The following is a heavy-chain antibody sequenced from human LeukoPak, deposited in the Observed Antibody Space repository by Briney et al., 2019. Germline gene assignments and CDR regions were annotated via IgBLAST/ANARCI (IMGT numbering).Heavy chain of an antibody. Sequence: GSLRLSCAASGFTFSSFWMYWVRQAPGKGLVWVSRINSDGGSTTYADSVKGRFTISRDNAKNSLYLQMNSLRAEDTAVYYCARGGYSGYVTFDIWGQGTMVTVSS. J-gene: IGHJ3*02. D-gene: IGHD5-12*01. CDR3: ARGGYSGYVTFDI. V-gene: IGHV3-74*01. CDR1: GFTFSSFW. CDR2: INSDGGST.